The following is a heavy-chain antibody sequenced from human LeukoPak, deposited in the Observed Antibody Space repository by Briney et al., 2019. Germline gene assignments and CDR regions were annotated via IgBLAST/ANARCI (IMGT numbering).Heavy chain of an antibody. CDR1: GYTFTGYY. CDR3: GTLLSNGPFDY. V-gene: IGHV1-2*02. CDR2: IYPNSSAT. J-gene: IGHJ4*02. Sequence: ASVKVSCKASGYTFTGYYMHWVRQAPGQGLEWMGYIYPNSSATKYAQKFQGRVTMTRDTSISTAYMELSGLGSDDTAVYYCGTLLSNGPFDYWGQGSLVTVSS.